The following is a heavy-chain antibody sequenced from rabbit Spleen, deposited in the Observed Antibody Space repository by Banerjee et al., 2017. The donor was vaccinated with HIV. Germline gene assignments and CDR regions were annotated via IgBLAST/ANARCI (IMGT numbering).Heavy chain of an antibody. V-gene: IGHV1S40*01. D-gene: IGHD3-1*01. CDR2: IYTGDGST. CDR3: ARDKELDIWGYEFDL. Sequence: QSLEESGGDLVKPGASLTLTCIASGVSFSGDSYMCWVRQAPGKGLEWIACIYTGDGSTDYANWVNGRFTISKTSSTVDLKMTSLTAADTATYFCARDKELDIWGYEFDLWGQGTLVTVS. CDR1: GVSFSGDSY. J-gene: IGHJ4*01.